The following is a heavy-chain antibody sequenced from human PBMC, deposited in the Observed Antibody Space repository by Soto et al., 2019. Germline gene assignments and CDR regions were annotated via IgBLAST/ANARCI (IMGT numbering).Heavy chain of an antibody. D-gene: IGHD3-3*01. CDR1: GGSISSYY. CDR3: ARQRHYDFWSGYPPAPSFYYMDV. J-gene: IGHJ6*03. V-gene: IGHV4-59*08. Sequence: SETLALTCTVSGGSISSYYWSWIRQPPGKGLEWIGYIYYSGSTNYNPSLKSRVTISVDTSKNQFPLKLSSVTAADTAVYYCARQRHYDFWSGYPPAPSFYYMDVWGKGTTVTVSS. CDR2: IYYSGST.